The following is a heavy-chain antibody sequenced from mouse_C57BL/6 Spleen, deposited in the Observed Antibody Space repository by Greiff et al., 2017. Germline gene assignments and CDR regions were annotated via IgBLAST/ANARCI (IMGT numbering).Heavy chain of an antibody. J-gene: IGHJ3*01. D-gene: IGHD2-4*01. CDR3: ARNYYDYDWFAY. V-gene: IGHV1-64*01. CDR2: IHPNSGST. Sequence: QVQLQQPGAELVKPGASVKLSCKASGYTFTSYWMHWVKQRPGHGLEWIGMIHPNSGSTNYNEKFKSKATLTVDKSSSTAYMQLSSLTSEDSAVYDCARNYYDYDWFAYWGQGTLVTVSA. CDR1: GYTFTSYW.